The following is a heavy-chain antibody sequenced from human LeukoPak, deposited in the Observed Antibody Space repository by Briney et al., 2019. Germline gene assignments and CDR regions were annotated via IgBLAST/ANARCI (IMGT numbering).Heavy chain of an antibody. J-gene: IGHJ6*03. CDR1: GGSFSGYY. Sequence: SETLSLTCAVYGGSFSGYYWSWIRQPPGKGLEWIGEINHSGSTNYNPSLKSRVTISVDTSKNQFSLKLSSVTAADTAVYYCARAPGNYYYYYYMDVWGKGTTVTISS. V-gene: IGHV4-34*01. CDR3: ARAPGNYYYYYYMDV. CDR2: INHSGST.